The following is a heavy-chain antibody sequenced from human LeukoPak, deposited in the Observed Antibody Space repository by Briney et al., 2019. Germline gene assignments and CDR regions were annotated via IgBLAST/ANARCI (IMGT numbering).Heavy chain of an antibody. D-gene: IGHD6-19*01. Sequence: GGSLRLSCAASGFTFSSYSMNWVRQAPGKGLEWVSSISSSSSYIYYADSVKGRFTISRDNAKNSLYLQMNSLRAEDTAVYYCARDRGSGWPNPWGQGTLVTVSS. CDR3: ARDRGSGWPNP. J-gene: IGHJ5*02. CDR1: GFTFSSYS. V-gene: IGHV3-21*01. CDR2: ISSSSSYI.